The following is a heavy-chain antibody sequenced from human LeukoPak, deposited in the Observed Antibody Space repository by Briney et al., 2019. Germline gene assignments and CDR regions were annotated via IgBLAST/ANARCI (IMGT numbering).Heavy chain of an antibody. J-gene: IGHJ6*02. D-gene: IGHD6-13*01. Sequence: GASVKVSCKASGYTFTSYGISWVRQAPGQGLEWMGWISAYNGNTNYAQKLQGRVTMTTDTSTSTAYMELRSLGSEDTAVYYCATLYLYSSSWYSPLNYIYGMDVWGQGTTVTVSS. CDR3: ATLYLYSSSWYSPLNYIYGMDV. V-gene: IGHV1-18*01. CDR2: ISAYNGNT. CDR1: GYTFTSYG.